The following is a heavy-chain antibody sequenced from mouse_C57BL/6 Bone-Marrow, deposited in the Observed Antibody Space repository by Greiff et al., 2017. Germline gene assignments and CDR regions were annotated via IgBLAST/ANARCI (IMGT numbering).Heavy chain of an antibody. Sequence: DVQLVESGGDLVKPGGSLKLSCAASGFTFSSYGMSWVRQTPDKRLEWVATISSGGSYTYYPDSVKGRFTISRDNAKNTLYLQMSSLKSEDTAMYYCARPYGNYWGQGTLVTVSA. CDR2: ISSGGSYT. V-gene: IGHV5-6*01. D-gene: IGHD2-1*01. CDR3: ARPYGNY. CDR1: GFTFSSYG. J-gene: IGHJ3*01.